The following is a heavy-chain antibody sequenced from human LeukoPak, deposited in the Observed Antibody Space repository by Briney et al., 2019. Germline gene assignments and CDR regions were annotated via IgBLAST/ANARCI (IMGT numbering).Heavy chain of an antibody. CDR1: GFTFSSYA. Sequence: PGGSLRLSCAASGFTFSSYAMYWVRQAPGKGLEWVSYISSSSSYTNYADSVKGRFTISRDNAKNSLYLQMNSLRAEDTAVYYCARCFVGSGCFDYWGQGTLVTVSS. CDR3: ARCFVGSGCFDY. CDR2: ISSSSSYT. J-gene: IGHJ4*02. V-gene: IGHV3-21*05. D-gene: IGHD6-19*01.